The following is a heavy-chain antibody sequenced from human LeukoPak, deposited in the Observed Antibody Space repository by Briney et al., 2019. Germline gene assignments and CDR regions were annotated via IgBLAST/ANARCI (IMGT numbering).Heavy chain of an antibody. V-gene: IGHV4-39*07. CDR2: IYYSGST. D-gene: IGHD6-19*01. J-gene: IGHJ5*02. CDR1: GGSISSSSYY. Sequence: SETLSLTCTVSGGSISSSSYYWGWIRQPPGKGLEWIGSIYYSGSTYYNPSLKSRVTISVDTSKNQFSLKLSSVTAADTAVYYCARDRFGAVAPWGQGTLVTVSS. CDR3: ARDRFGAVAP.